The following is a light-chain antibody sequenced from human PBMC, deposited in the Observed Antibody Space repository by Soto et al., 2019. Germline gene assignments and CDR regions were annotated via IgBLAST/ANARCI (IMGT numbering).Light chain of an antibody. CDR3: QQYNDYIT. CDR2: AAS. V-gene: IGKV1-5*01. CDR1: QSISTW. J-gene: IGKJ5*01. Sequence: DTQMTQSPSTLSASIGDRVTITCRASQSISTWLAWYQQKPGKAPKLLIYAASTLENGVPTRFSGTGSETEFTLTVSSLQPDDSATYCCQQYNDYITFGQGTRLEIK.